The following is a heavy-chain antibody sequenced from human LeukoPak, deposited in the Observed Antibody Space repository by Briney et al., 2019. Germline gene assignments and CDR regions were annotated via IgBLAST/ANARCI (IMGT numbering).Heavy chain of an antibody. CDR3: ARRRDYYYGSGSYYPN. V-gene: IGHV1-69*13. Sequence: SVKVSCKASGGTFSSYAISWVRQAPGQGLEWMGGIIPIFGTANYAQKFQGRVTITADESTSTAYMELSSLRSEDTAVYCCARRRDYYYGSGSYYPNWGQGTLVTVSS. CDR2: IIPIFGTA. CDR1: GGTFSSYA. D-gene: IGHD3-10*01. J-gene: IGHJ4*02.